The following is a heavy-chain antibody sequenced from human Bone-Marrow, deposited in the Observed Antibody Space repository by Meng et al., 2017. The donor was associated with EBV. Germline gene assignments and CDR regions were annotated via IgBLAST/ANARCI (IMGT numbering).Heavy chain of an antibody. V-gene: IGHV1-69*01. D-gene: IGHD1-26*01. CDR2: IIPIFGTA. J-gene: IGHJ4*02. Sequence: HRVTLGAELKKPGSSVKVSCKAPGGTFSSYAISWVRQAPGQGLEWMGGIIPIFGTANYAQKFQGRVTITADESTSTAYMELSSLRSEDTAVYYCARSPSSHFDYWGQGTLVTVSS. CDR1: GGTFSSYA. CDR3: ARSPSSHFDY.